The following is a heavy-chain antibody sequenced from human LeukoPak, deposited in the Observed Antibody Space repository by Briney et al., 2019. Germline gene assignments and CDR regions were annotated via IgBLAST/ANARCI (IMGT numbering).Heavy chain of an antibody. J-gene: IGHJ3*02. CDR1: GGSISNYY. D-gene: IGHD3-22*01. V-gene: IGHV4-59*01. CDR3: ARDRSGYDSVGFYPWAFDM. Sequence: KASETLSLTCTVSGGSISNYYWSWIRQPPGKGLEWIGYIYYSERTDYNPSLRNRVSISLDTSRNQFSLKLSSVTAADTAVYYRARDRSGYDSVGFYPWAFDMWGPGTMVTVSS. CDR2: IYYSERT.